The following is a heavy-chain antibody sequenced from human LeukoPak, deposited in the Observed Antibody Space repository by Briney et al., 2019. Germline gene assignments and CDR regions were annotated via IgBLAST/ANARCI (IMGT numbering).Heavy chain of an antibody. D-gene: IGHD2-2*01. CDR3: ARKNIVVVPAATMGNWFDP. Sequence: SETLSLTCTVSGGSISSGSYYWSWIRQPAGKGLEWIGRIYTSGSTNYNPSLKSRVTISVDTSKNQFSLKLSSVTAADTAVYYCARKNIVVVPAATMGNWFDPWGQGTLVTVSS. CDR1: GGSISSGSYY. J-gene: IGHJ5*02. V-gene: IGHV4-61*02. CDR2: IYTSGST.